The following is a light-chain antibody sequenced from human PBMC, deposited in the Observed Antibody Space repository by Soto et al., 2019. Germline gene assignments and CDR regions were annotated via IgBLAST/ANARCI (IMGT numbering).Light chain of an antibody. CDR1: QSVSSNS. V-gene: IGKV3-20*01. Sequence: EIVLTQSPGTVSLSPGERATLSCRASQSVSSNSLAWYQQKPGQAPRLLMFGASSRATGIPDRFSGSGSGTDFTLTISRLEPEDFAVFYCQQYGDWPPETFGQGTKLEI. CDR3: QQYGDWPPET. CDR2: GAS. J-gene: IGKJ2*01.